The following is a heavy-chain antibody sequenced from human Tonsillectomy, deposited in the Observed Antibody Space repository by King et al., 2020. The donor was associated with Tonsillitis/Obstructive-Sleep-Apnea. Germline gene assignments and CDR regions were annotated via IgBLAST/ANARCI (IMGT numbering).Heavy chain of an antibody. Sequence: VQLQESGPGLVKPSETLSLTCTVSGDSISSHYWSWVRPPPGKGLEWVGYIYYNWSTNYNPSLKSRVTISIATSNNQLSLELSSVTAADTAVYYCARGGCYYYMDVWGKGTTVTVSS. CDR1: GDSISSHY. D-gene: IGHD6-19*01. CDR2: IYYNWST. V-gene: IGHV4-59*08. CDR3: ARGGCYYYMDV. J-gene: IGHJ6*03.